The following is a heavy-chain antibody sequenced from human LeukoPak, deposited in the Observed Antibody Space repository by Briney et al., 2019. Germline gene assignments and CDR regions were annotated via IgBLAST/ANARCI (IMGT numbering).Heavy chain of an antibody. D-gene: IGHD3-22*01. Sequence: PSETLSLTCAVYGGSFSGYYWSWIRQPPGKGLEWIGEINHSGSTNSNPSLKSRVTISVDTSKKQFSLKLNSVTAADTAVYYCAREKIGYYDSSGRGWFDPWGQGTLVTVSS. V-gene: IGHV4-34*01. CDR2: INHSGST. CDR1: GGSFSGYY. J-gene: IGHJ5*02. CDR3: AREKIGYYDSSGRGWFDP.